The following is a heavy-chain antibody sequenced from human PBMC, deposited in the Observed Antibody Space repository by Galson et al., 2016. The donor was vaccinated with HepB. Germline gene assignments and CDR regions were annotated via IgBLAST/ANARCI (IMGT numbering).Heavy chain of an antibody. V-gene: IGHV4-59*11. Sequence: APLSLTCDVSDESIMTHYWSWIRQSPGKGLEWLGYTHSSGNSKYNPSLTSRVTMSLDTSRSRFSLRLRSVTAADTAVYFCARGTRFSYKWSFDSWGQGALVTVSS. CDR3: ARGTRFSYKWSFDS. J-gene: IGHJ4*02. CDR1: DESIMTHY. D-gene: IGHD1-20*01. CDR2: THSSGNS.